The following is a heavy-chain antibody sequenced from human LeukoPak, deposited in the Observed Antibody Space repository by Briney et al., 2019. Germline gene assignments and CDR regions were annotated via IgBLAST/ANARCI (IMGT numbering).Heavy chain of an antibody. Sequence: GGSLRLSCAASGFTFSSYWMHWVRQAPGKGLVWVSRINSDGSSTSYADSVKGRFTISRDNAKNTLYLQMNSLRAEDTAVHYCARVLEERWLQLPFDYWGQGTLVTVSS. CDR2: INSDGSST. D-gene: IGHD5-24*01. CDR1: GFTFSSYW. CDR3: ARVLEERWLQLPFDY. V-gene: IGHV3-74*01. J-gene: IGHJ4*02.